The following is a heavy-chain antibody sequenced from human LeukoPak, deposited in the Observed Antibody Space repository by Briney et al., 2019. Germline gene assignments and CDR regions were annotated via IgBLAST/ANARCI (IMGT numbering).Heavy chain of an antibody. CDR1: GYTFTSYA. V-gene: IGHV1-3*01. J-gene: IGHJ4*02. D-gene: IGHD6-13*01. CDR3: ARDQGSSWPDY. Sequence: WASVKASCKASGYTFTSYAMHWVRQAPGQRLEWMGWINAGNGNTKYSQKFQGRVTITRDTSASTAYMELSSLRSEDTAVYYCARDQGSSWPDYWGQGTLVTVSS. CDR2: INAGNGNT.